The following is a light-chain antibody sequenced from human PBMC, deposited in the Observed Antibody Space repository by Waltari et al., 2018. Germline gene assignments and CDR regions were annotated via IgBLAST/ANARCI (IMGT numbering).Light chain of an antibody. CDR3: QQYGSWPLT. CDR2: DAS. J-gene: IGKJ4*01. Sequence: TVMTQSAATLSVSPGQRDTLSCRASQSLSNYLAWYQQKPGQAPRLLIYDASTRATGIPARFSGSGSGTEFTLAISSLQSEDIAVCYCQQYGSWPLTFGGGTKVEFK. CDR1: QSLSNY. V-gene: IGKV3-15*01.